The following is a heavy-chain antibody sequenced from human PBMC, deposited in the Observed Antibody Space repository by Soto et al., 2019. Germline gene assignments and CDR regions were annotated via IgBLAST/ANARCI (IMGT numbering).Heavy chain of an antibody. CDR1: GGSITTYY. J-gene: IGHJ4*02. CDR3: ASDRDGYNS. Sequence: SETLSLTCTVSGGSITTYYWNWIRQPPGKGLEWIGYIFYSGSPNYNPSLKSRVTISVDTSQNQISLKLRSVTAADTAVYYCASDRDGYNSWGRGTLVTAPQ. D-gene: IGHD5-12*01. V-gene: IGHV4-59*01. CDR2: IFYSGSP.